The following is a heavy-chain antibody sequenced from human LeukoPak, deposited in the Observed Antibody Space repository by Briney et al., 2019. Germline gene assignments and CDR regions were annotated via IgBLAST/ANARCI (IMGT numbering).Heavy chain of an antibody. CDR1: GGSISSSNW. V-gene: IGHV4-4*02. CDR2: IYHSGST. J-gene: IGHJ4*02. D-gene: IGHD3-10*01. Sequence: PSETLSLTCAVSGGSISSSNWWSWVRQPPGKGLEWIGEIYHSGSTNYNPSLKSRVTISVDKSKNQFSLKLSSVTAADTAVYYCARDVFKYYYGSGSDYWGQGTLVTVSS. CDR3: ARDVFKYYYGSGSDY.